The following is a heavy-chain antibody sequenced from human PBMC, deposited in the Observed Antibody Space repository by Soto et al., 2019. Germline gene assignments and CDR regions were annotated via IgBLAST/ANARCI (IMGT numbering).Heavy chain of an antibody. CDR3: TIGSWSGAVFDI. D-gene: IGHD6-19*01. V-gene: IGHV1-69*02. Sequence: QVQLVQSGAEVKKPGSSVKVSCKDSGGTFSTYSMFWVRQAPGQGLEWMGRIIPMLGIRNYAQRFQDRVTITADKSTATAHMELSRLRSEDTALYYCTIGSWSGAVFDIWGQGRMVTVSS. CDR1: GGTFSTYS. J-gene: IGHJ3*02. CDR2: IIPMLGIR.